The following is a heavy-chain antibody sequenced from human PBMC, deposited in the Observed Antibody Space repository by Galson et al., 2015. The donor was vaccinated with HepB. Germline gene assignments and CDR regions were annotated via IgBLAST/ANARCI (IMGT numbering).Heavy chain of an antibody. D-gene: IGHD5-12*01. Sequence: SLRLSCAASGFTFSSYAMSWVRQAPGKGLEWVSAISGSGGSTYYADSAKGRFTISRDNSKNTLYLQMNSLRAEDTAVYYCAKDGQWLRSGLFDYWGQGTLVTVSS. CDR1: GFTFSSYA. V-gene: IGHV3-23*01. CDR2: ISGSGGST. CDR3: AKDGQWLRSGLFDY. J-gene: IGHJ4*02.